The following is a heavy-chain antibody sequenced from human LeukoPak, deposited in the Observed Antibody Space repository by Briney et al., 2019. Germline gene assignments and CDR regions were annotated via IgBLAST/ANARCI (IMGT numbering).Heavy chain of an antibody. D-gene: IGHD3-9*01. CDR1: GFTFSTHW. V-gene: IGHV3-7*05. J-gene: IGHJ4*02. CDR2: IKEDGSEK. Sequence: GGSLRLPCAASGFTFSTHWMSWVRQAPGKGLEWVANIKEDGSEKYYVDSVKGRLTISRDNAKNSLYLQMNSLRAEDTAVYYCARLNDWRFDYWGQGTLVTVSS. CDR3: ARLNDWRFDY.